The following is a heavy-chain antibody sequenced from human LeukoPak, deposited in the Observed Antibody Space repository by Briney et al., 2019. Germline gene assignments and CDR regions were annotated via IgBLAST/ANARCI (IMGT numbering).Heavy chain of an antibody. CDR3: ARGWYSYYYYMDV. J-gene: IGHJ6*03. CDR1: GYTFTSYY. V-gene: IGHV1-2*02. D-gene: IGHD1-26*01. Sequence: GASVKVSCKASGYTFTSYYMHWVRQAPGQGLEWMGWINPNSGGTNYAQKFQGRVTMTRDTSISTAYMELSRLRSDDTAVYYCARGWYSYYYYMDVWGKGTTVTVSS. CDR2: INPNSGGT.